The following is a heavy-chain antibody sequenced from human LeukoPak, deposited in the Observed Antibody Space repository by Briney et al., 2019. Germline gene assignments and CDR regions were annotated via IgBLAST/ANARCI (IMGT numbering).Heavy chain of an antibody. CDR1: GYTFTSYY. V-gene: IGHV1-46*01. D-gene: IGHD6-13*01. CDR2: INPSGGST. J-gene: IGHJ6*03. Sequence: ASVKVSCKASGYTFTSYYMHWVRQAPGQGLEWMGIINPSGGSTSYAQKFQGRVTMTRDMSTSTVYMELRSLRSDDTAVYYCARVRLRIAAAGTFYYYYYMDVWGKGTTVTISS. CDR3: ARVRLRIAAAGTFYYYYYMDV.